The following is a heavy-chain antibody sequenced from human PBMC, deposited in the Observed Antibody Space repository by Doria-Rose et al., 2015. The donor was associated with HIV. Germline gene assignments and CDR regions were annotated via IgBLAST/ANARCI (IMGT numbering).Heavy chain of an antibody. Sequence: SGPVLVKPTETLTLTCTVSGVSLSSPGMGVSWIRQPPGKALEWLANIFSDDVRSYKSSQKSRLTISRGTSKSQVFLTMTAMDPVDTATYYCARIKSSRWYHKYYFDFWGQGTLVIVSA. CDR1: GVSLSSPGMG. D-gene: IGHD6-13*01. CDR2: IFSDDVR. J-gene: IGHJ4*02. V-gene: IGHV2-26*01. CDR3: ARIKSSRWYHKYYFDF.